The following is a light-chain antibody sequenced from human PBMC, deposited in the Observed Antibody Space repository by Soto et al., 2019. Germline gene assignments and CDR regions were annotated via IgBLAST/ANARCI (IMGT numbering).Light chain of an antibody. Sequence: EIVLTQSPGTLSLSPGERATLSCRASESVRNNYLAWYQQKHGQAPSLLIYGAFTRATGIPARFSGTGSGTELTITISSLQSEDFELYYCQQYNDWPLTFGQGTKVDIK. J-gene: IGKJ1*01. CDR1: ESVRNN. V-gene: IGKV3-15*01. CDR2: GAF. CDR3: QQYNDWPLT.